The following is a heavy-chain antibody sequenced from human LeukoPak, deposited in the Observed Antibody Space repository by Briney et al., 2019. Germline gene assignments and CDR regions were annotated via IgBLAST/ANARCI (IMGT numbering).Heavy chain of an antibody. CDR1: GGTFSSYA. CDR2: IIPILGIA. J-gene: IGHJ3*02. CDR3: ARGDPYCGGDCPSRDPVGAFDI. D-gene: IGHD2-21*02. V-gene: IGHV1-69*04. Sequence: ASVKVSCKASGGTFSSYAISWVRQAPGQGLEWMGRIIPILGIANYTQKFQGRVTITADKSTSTAYMELSSLRSEDTAVYYCARGDPYCGGDCPSRDPVGAFDIWGQGTMVTVSS.